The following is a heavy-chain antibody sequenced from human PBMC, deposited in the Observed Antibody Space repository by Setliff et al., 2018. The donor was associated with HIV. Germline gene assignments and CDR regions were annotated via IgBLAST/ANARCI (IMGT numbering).Heavy chain of an antibody. CDR3: ARVNAVRGVSWSNWFDP. D-gene: IGHD3-10*01. V-gene: IGHV4-34*01. Sequence: PSETLSLTCAVYGGSFTTYYWTWIRQPPGKGLEWLGEINHSGSTNYNSSLKSRVTISVDTSKNQFSLKLRSVTAADTAVYYCARVNAVRGVSWSNWFDPWGQGTLVTVSS. CDR1: GGSFTTYY. J-gene: IGHJ5*02. CDR2: INHSGST.